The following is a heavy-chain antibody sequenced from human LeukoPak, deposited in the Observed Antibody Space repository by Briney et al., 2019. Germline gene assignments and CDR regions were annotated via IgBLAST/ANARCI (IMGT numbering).Heavy chain of an antibody. CDR3: ARGTVGGYYPFDY. J-gene: IGHJ4*02. CDR2: IYYSGST. V-gene: IGHV4-39*07. Sequence: SETLSLTCTVSGGSISSSSYYWGWIRQPPGKGLEWIGSIYYSGSTYYNPSLKSRVTISVDTSKNQFSLKLSSVTAADTAVYYCARGTVGGYYPFDYWGQGTLVTVSS. D-gene: IGHD3-22*01. CDR1: GGSISSSSYY.